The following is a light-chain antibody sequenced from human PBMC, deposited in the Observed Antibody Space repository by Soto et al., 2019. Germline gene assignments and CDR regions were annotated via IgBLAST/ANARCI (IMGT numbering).Light chain of an antibody. J-gene: IGKJ1*01. CDR3: QQYNNWPRT. CDR2: GAS. Sequence: EIVMTQSPATLSVSPGERATLSCRASQSVSGNLAWYQQKPGQAPRLLIYGASTRATGIPARFSGSGSGTEFTLTISSLQSEDFPVYYCQQYNNWPRTFGQGTKVEIK. CDR1: QSVSGN. V-gene: IGKV3-15*01.